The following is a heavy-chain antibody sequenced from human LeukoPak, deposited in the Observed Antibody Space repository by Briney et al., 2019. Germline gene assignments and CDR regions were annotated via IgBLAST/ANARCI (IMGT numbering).Heavy chain of an antibody. Sequence: SETLSLTCGVSGYSISSGYYWGWIRQPPGKGLEWIASMNHTGTTYYNPSLKSRVTISVDTSKNQFSLGLTSVTAADTAVHYCTRLKWGDWFDPWGQGTLVTVSS. J-gene: IGHJ5*02. D-gene: IGHD1-26*01. CDR3: TRLKWGDWFDP. V-gene: IGHV4-38-2*01. CDR1: GYSISSGYY. CDR2: MNHTGTT.